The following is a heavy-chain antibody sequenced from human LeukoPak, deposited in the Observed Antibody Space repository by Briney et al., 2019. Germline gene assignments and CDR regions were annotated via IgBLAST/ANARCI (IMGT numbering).Heavy chain of an antibody. V-gene: IGHV4-4*07. D-gene: IGHD6-19*01. CDR3: AREGGFRIAVAGAMDV. CDR2: IYTSGST. CDR1: GGSISSYY. J-gene: IGHJ6*02. Sequence: PSETLSLTCTVSGGSISSYYWSWIRQPAGKGLEWIGRIYTSGSTNYNPSLKSRVTMSVDTSKNQFSLKLSSVTAADTAVYYCAREGGFRIAVAGAMDVWGQGTTVTVSS.